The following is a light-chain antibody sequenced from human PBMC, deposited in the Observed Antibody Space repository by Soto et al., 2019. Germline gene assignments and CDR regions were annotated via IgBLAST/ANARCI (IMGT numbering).Light chain of an antibody. CDR3: QRCFSTPLT. V-gene: IGKV1-39*01. CDR1: QSISSY. J-gene: IGKJ4*01. CDR2: AAS. Sequence: DIQMTQSPSSLSASVGDRVTITCRASQSISSYLHWYQQKPGKAHKLLIYAASSLQSGVPSRFSGSGSGTDFTLTISSLQPEDFATYYCQRCFSTPLTFGGGTKVEIK.